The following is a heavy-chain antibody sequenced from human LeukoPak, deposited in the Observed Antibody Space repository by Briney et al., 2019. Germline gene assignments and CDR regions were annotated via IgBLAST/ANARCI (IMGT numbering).Heavy chain of an antibody. J-gene: IGHJ4*02. Sequence: GGSPRLSCTASGFTFGDYAMSWFRQAPGKGLEWVGFIRSKAYGGTTEYAASVKGRFTISRDDSKSIAYLQMNSLKTEDTAVYYCTRDEGSVEQWLVAGYWGQGALVTVSS. D-gene: IGHD6-19*01. CDR3: TRDEGSVEQWLVAGY. V-gene: IGHV3-49*03. CDR1: GFTFGDYA. CDR2: IRSKAYGGTT.